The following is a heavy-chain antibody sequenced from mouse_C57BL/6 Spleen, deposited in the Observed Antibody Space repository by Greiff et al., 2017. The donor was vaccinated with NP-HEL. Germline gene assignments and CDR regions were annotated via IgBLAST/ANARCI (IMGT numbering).Heavy chain of an antibody. D-gene: IGHD1-1*01. J-gene: IGHJ2*01. CDR2: IYPGDGDT. CDR3: ARMFITTVVAPFGY. CDR1: GYAFSSSW. Sequence: VQLQQSGPELVKPGASVKISCKASGYAFSSSWMNWVKQRPGKGLEWIGRIYPGDGDTNYNGKFKGKATLTAVKSSSTAYMQLSSLTSEDSAVYFCARMFITTVVAPFGYWGQGTTLTVSS. V-gene: IGHV1-82*01.